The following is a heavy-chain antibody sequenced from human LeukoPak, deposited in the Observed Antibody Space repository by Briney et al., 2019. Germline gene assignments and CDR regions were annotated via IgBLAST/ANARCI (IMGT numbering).Heavy chain of an antibody. V-gene: IGHV3-9*03. CDR3: AKDIMGQLERRGAFDI. CDR1: GFTFDDYA. D-gene: IGHD1-1*01. CDR2: ISWNSGSI. Sequence: GGSLRLPCAASGFTFDDYAMHWVRQAPWKGLEWVSGISWNSGSIGYADSVKGRFTISRDNAKNSLYLQMNSLRAEDMALYYCAKDIMGQLERRGAFDIWGQATMVTVSS. J-gene: IGHJ3*02.